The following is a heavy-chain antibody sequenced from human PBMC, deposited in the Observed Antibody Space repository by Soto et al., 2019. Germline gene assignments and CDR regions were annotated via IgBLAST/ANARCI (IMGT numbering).Heavy chain of an antibody. CDR3: AREQYNWNL. Sequence: QVQLQGSGPGLVKPSETLSLTCTVSGVSITPYYWTWIRHPPGKGLEWIGYVYHTGNTYYNPSLKSRVTISRDTSNNQVSLRLKSVTAADTAVYYCAREQYNWNLWGQGTLVTVSS. CDR1: GVSITPYY. D-gene: IGHD1-20*01. V-gene: IGHV4-59*01. CDR2: VYHTGNT. J-gene: IGHJ4*02.